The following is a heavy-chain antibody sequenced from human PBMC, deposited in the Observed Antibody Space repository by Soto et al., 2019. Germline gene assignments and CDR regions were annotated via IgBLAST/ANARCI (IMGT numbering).Heavy chain of an antibody. V-gene: IGHV3-64D*08. D-gene: IGHD4-17*01. CDR1: GFTFSSYA. Sequence: GGSLILSCSASGFTFSSYAMHWVRQAPGKGLEYVSAISSNGGSTYYADSMKGRFTISRDNSKNTLYLQMSSLRAEDTAVYYCVNTRHYGGNPWGQGTLVTVSS. J-gene: IGHJ5*02. CDR2: ISSNGGST. CDR3: VNTRHYGGNP.